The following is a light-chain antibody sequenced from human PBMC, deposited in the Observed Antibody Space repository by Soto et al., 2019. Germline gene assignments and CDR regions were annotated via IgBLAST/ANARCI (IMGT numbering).Light chain of an antibody. J-gene: IGKJ1*01. CDR1: QSVSSN. Sequence: ELVMTQSPATLSMSPGERATLSSRPSQSVSSNLAWYQQKPGQAPRLLIYGASTRATGIPARFSGSGSGTEFTLTISSLQYEDFAVYYCQQYNNWHPWTFGQGTKVDI. V-gene: IGKV3-15*01. CDR2: GAS. CDR3: QQYNNWHPWT.